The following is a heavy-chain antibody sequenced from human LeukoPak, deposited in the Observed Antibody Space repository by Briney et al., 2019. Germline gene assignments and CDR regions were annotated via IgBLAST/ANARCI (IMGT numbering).Heavy chain of an antibody. CDR2: IIPIFGTA. V-gene: IGHV1-69*01. D-gene: IGHD2-2*01. CDR3: ARTLYCSSTSCYSRGYYDL. CDR1: GGTCSSYA. J-gene: IGHJ4*02. Sequence: ASVKVSCKASGGTCSSYAISWVRQAPGQGLEWMGGIIPIFGTANYAQKFQGRVTITADESTSTAYMELSSLRSEDTAVYYCARTLYCSSTSCYSRGYYDLWGQGTLVTVSS.